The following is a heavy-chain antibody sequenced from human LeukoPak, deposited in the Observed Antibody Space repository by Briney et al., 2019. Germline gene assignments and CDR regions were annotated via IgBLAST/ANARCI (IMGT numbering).Heavy chain of an antibody. CDR1: GGSISSGTYY. V-gene: IGHV4-61*02. J-gene: IGHJ6*03. CDR3: ARGPIVVVPAALSYYYYYMDV. CDR2: FYTSGST. D-gene: IGHD2-2*01. Sequence: PSQTLSLTCTVSGGSISSGTYYWSWIRQPAGKGLEWIGRFYTSGSTKYNPSLKSRVTISVDTSKNHFSLKLSSVTAADTAVYYCARGPIVVVPAALSYYYYYMDVWGKGTTVTVSS.